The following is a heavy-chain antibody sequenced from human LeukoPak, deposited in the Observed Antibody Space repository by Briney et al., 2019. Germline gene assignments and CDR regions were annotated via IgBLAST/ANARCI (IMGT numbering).Heavy chain of an antibody. Sequence: SETLSLTCAVYGGSFSGYYWSWIRQPPGKGLEWIGEINHSGSTNYNPSLKSRVTISVDRSKNQFSLKLSSVTVADTAVYYCARARSSFIKYNWFDPWGQGTLVTVSS. J-gene: IGHJ5*02. CDR1: GGSFSGYY. CDR2: INHSGST. V-gene: IGHV4-34*01. CDR3: ARARSSFIKYNWFDP.